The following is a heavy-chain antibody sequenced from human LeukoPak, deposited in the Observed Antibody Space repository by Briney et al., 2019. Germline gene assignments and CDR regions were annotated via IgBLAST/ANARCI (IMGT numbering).Heavy chain of an antibody. Sequence: GRSLRLSCAASGFTFSSYGMHWVRQAPGEGLEWVAVIWYDGSNKYYADSVKGRFTISRDNSKNTLYLQMNSLRAEDTAVYYCARGFYYYGSGSYYNEVFDYWGQGTLVTVSS. V-gene: IGHV3-33*01. CDR2: IWYDGSNK. CDR1: GFTFSSYG. J-gene: IGHJ4*02. D-gene: IGHD3-10*01. CDR3: ARGFYYYGSGSYYNEVFDY.